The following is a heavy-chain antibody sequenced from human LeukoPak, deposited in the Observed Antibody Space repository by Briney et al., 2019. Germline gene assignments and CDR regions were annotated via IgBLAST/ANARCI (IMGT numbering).Heavy chain of an antibody. CDR2: IIPIFGTA. V-gene: IGHV1-69*13. D-gene: IGHD3-22*01. CDR1: GGTFISYA. J-gene: IGHJ4*02. Sequence: ASVKVSCKASGGTFISYAISWVRQAPGQGLEWMGGIIPIFGTANYAQKFQGRVTITADESTSTAYMELSSLRSEDTAVYYCARGYDYYDSSGYYYFDYWGQGTLVTVSS. CDR3: ARGYDYYDSSGYYYFDY.